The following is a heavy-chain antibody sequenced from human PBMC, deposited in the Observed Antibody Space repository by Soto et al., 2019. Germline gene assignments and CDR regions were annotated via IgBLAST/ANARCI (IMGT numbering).Heavy chain of an antibody. CDR3: ARAGGTTVTGLWHFDS. V-gene: IGHV3-33*01. Sequence: QVQLEESGGGVVQPGRSLRLSCAASGFTFNTYSMHWVRQPPGKGLELLAAICYDGTQKYYAYSVQGRCIISSDNSKNTLSLEMNSLRAEDTAVYYCARAGGTTVTGLWHFDSWGQGTLVTVSS. D-gene: IGHD4-17*01. J-gene: IGHJ4*02. CDR2: ICYDGTQK. CDR1: GFTFNTYS.